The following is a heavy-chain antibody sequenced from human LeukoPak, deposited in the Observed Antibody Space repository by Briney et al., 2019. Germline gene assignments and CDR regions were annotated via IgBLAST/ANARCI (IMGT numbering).Heavy chain of an antibody. J-gene: IGHJ4*02. CDR3: ARSRTHYDFCV. Sequence: TSETLSLTCTVSGGSISSYYWSWIRQPPGKGLEWIGYIYYSGSTKYNPSLKSRVTISVDTSKNQFSLKLSSVTAADTAVYYCARSRTHYDFCVWGQGTLVTVSS. V-gene: IGHV4-59*01. CDR2: IYYSGST. D-gene: IGHD3-3*01. CDR1: GGSISSYY.